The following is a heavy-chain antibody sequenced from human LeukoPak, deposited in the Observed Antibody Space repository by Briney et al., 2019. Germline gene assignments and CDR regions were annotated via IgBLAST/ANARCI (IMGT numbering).Heavy chain of an antibody. CDR3: ARGLGDFWRGYSNWFDP. CDR2: ISYDGSNK. D-gene: IGHD3-3*01. J-gene: IGHJ5*02. Sequence: GGSLRLSCAASGFTFTDYAMHWVRQAQGKELEWVAVISYDGSNKYYADSMKGRFTISRDNSKNTLYLQMDSLRTEDTAASYCARGLGDFWRGYSNWFDPWGQGTLVTVSS. V-gene: IGHV3-30*17. CDR1: GFTFTDYA.